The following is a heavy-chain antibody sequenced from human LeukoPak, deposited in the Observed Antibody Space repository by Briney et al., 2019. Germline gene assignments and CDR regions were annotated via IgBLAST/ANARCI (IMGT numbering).Heavy chain of an antibody. CDR2: IYYSGST. CDR3: ARKRDVVVPAASIWFDP. J-gene: IGHJ5*02. D-gene: IGHD2-2*01. CDR1: GGSISSSSYY. Sequence: PSETLSLTCTVSGGSISSSSYYWGWIRQPPGKGLEWMGSIYYSGSTYYNPSLKSRVTISVDTSKNQFSLKLSSVTAADTAVYYCARKRDVVVPAASIWFDPWGQGTLVTVSS. V-gene: IGHV4-39*01.